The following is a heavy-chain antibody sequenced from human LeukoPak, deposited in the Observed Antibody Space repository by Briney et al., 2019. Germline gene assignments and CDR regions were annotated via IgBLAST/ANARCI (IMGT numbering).Heavy chain of an antibody. Sequence: GRSLRLSCAASGFTFDDYAMHWVRPAPGKGLEWVSGISWNSGSIGYADSVKGRFTISRDNAKNSLYLQMNSLRAEDTALYYCAKGSRIAVGYFDYWGQGTLVTVSS. CDR2: ISWNSGSI. CDR3: AKGSRIAVGYFDY. CDR1: GFTFDDYA. V-gene: IGHV3-9*01. J-gene: IGHJ4*02. D-gene: IGHD6-19*01.